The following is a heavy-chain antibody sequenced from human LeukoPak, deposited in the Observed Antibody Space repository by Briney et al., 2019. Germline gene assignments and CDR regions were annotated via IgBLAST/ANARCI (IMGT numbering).Heavy chain of an antibody. CDR2: INPTGGST. D-gene: IGHD1-26*01. CDR3: ARDNSVGDNAWWFDP. CDR1: GFTFTSYY. J-gene: IGHJ5*02. Sequence: GGSLRLSCVASGFTFTSYYMHWVRQAPGQGLEWMGLINPTGGSTGYAQKFQGRVTMTRDMSTSTDYMELSSLRSEDTAIYYCARDNSVGDNAWWFDPWGQGTLVTVSS. V-gene: IGHV1-46*01.